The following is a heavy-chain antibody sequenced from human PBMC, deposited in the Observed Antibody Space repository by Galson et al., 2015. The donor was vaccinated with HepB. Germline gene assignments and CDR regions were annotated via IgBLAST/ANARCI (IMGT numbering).Heavy chain of an antibody. V-gene: IGHV5-10-1*01. CDR2: IDPSDSYT. CDR3: ARVYCSSTSCSEQFDY. J-gene: IGHJ4*02. Sequence: QSGAEVKKPGESLRISCKGSGYSFTSYWISWVRQMPGKGLEWMGRIDPSDSYTNYSPSFQGHVTISADKSISTAYLQWSSLKASDTAMYYCARVYCSSTSCSEQFDYWGQGTLVTVSS. CDR1: GYSFTSYW. D-gene: IGHD2-2*01.